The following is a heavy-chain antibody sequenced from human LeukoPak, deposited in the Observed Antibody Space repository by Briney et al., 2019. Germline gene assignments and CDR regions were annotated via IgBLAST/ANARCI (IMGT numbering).Heavy chain of an antibody. Sequence: SETLSLTCTVSGGSISSYYWSWIRQPPGKGLEWIGYIYYSGSTNYNPSLKSRVTISVDTSKNQFSLKLSSVTAADTAVYYCARRSLVRGVKYPGYDYWGQGTLVTVSS. J-gene: IGHJ4*02. V-gene: IGHV4-59*12. CDR2: IYYSGST. CDR1: GGSISSYY. D-gene: IGHD3-10*01. CDR3: ARRSLVRGVKYPGYDY.